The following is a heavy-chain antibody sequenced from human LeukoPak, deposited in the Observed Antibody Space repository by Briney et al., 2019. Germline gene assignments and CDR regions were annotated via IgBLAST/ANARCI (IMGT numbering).Heavy chain of an antibody. J-gene: IGHJ4*02. CDR2: ISSSSSYI. D-gene: IGHD6-6*01. V-gene: IGHV3-21*01. CDR1: GFTFSSYG. CDR3: ARGRQLALFDY. Sequence: GGSLRLSCAASGFTFSSYGMNWVRQAPGKGLEWVSSISSSSSYIYYADSVKGRFTISRDNAKNSLYLQMNSLRAEDTAVYYCARGRQLALFDYWGQGTLVTVSS.